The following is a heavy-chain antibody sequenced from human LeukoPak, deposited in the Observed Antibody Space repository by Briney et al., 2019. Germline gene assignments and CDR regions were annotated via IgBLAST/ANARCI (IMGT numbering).Heavy chain of an antibody. V-gene: IGHV3-30*02. Sequence: QPGGSLRLSCAASGFTFSSYGMHWVRQAPGKGLEWVAFIRYDGSNKYYADSVKGRFTLSRDNSKNTLYLQMNSLRAEDTAVYYCASGYSGYDGTLDYWGQGTLVTVSS. D-gene: IGHD5-12*01. CDR1: GFTFSSYG. J-gene: IGHJ4*02. CDR3: ASGYSGYDGTLDY. CDR2: IRYDGSNK.